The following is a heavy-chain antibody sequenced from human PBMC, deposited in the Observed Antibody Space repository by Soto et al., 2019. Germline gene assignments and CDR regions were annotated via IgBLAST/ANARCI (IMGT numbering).Heavy chain of an antibody. Sequence: ASVKVSCKASGYTFTGYYMHWVRQAPGQGLEWMGWINPNSGGTNYAQKFQGWVTMTRDTSISTAYMELSRLRSDDTAVYYCARGLGDILTGYPMACDVFDIWGQGTMVTVSS. D-gene: IGHD3-9*01. CDR3: ARGLGDILTGYPMACDVFDI. V-gene: IGHV1-2*04. CDR1: GYTFTGYY. J-gene: IGHJ3*02. CDR2: INPNSGGT.